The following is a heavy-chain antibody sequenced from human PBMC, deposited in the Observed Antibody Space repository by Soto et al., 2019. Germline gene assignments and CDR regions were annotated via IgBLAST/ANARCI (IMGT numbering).Heavy chain of an antibody. CDR2: ISAYNGNT. Sequence: ASVKVSCMASGYTFPSYGISGVRQAPGQGLEWMGWISAYNGNTNYAQKLQGRVTMTTDTSTSTAYMELRSLRSDDTAVYYCARPAAPIDYYYYGMDVWGQGTTVTVSS. D-gene: IGHD2-2*01. CDR3: ARPAAPIDYYYYGMDV. J-gene: IGHJ6*02. CDR1: GYTFPSYG. V-gene: IGHV1-18*01.